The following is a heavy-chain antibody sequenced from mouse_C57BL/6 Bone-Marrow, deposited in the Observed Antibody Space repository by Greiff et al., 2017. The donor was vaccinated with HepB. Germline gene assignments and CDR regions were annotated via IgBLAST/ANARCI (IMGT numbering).Heavy chain of an antibody. V-gene: IGHV1-82*01. Sequence: QVQLKQSGPELVKPGASVKISCKASGYAFSSSWMNWVKQRPGKGLEWIGRIYPGDGDTNYNGKFKGKATLTADKSSSTAYMQLSSLTSEDSAVYFCARWLLRGGFAYWGQGTLVTVSA. CDR3: ARWLLRGGFAY. CDR2: IYPGDGDT. CDR1: GYAFSSSW. J-gene: IGHJ3*01. D-gene: IGHD2-3*01.